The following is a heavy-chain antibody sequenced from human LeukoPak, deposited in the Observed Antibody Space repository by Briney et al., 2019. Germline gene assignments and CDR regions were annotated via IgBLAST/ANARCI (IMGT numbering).Heavy chain of an antibody. J-gene: IGHJ3*02. D-gene: IGHD2-2*01. CDR3: ARDHSSILWLGYCSSTSCRSGAFDI. CDR1: GGTFSSYA. Sequence: SVKVSCKASGGTFSSYAISWVRQAPGQGLEWMGGIIPIFGTANYAQKFQGRVTITADESTSTAYMELSSLRSEDTAVYYCARDHSSILWLGYCSSTSCRSGAFDIWGQGTMVTVSS. CDR2: IIPIFGTA. V-gene: IGHV1-69*13.